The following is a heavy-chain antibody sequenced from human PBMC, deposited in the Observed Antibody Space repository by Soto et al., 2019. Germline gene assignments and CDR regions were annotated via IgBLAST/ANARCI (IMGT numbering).Heavy chain of an antibody. J-gene: IGHJ3*02. D-gene: IGHD1-26*01. Sequence: WGSLRLSCAASGFTFSSYEMNWVRQAPWKGLEWVSYISSSGITIYYADSVKGRFTISRDNAKNSLYLQMNSLRAEDTAVYYCARDASGSYFFAFDIWGQGTMVTVSS. CDR1: GFTFSSYE. CDR3: ARDASGSYFFAFDI. V-gene: IGHV3-48*03. CDR2: ISSSGITI.